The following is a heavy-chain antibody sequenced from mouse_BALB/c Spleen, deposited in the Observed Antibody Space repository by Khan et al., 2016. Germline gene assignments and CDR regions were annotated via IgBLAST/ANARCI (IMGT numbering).Heavy chain of an antibody. Sequence: VQLQQSGPDLVKPGASVNISCKASGYSFTGYYMHWVKESHGKSLEWIGRVNPNNGGTSYNQTLKGKATLTVDKSSSIAYMELRRLTSEDSAVSNSASMGGHYVGWGQGTTLTVSS. J-gene: IGHJ2*01. CDR3: ASMGGHYVG. CDR2: VNPNNGGT. CDR1: GYSFTGYY. V-gene: IGHV1-26*01. D-gene: IGHD2-1*01.